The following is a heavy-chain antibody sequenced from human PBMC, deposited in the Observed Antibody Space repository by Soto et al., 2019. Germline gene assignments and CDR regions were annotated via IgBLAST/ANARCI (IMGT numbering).Heavy chain of an antibody. D-gene: IGHD5-12*01. Sequence: ASVKFSCKASGYTLTNYGVTWVRQAPGQGLEWLGRVTPYKADTNSAQNLQGRVTMATDTSTNTAYLELRSLRSDDTAVYFCATDGPSNSGNLYAFDIWGQGTMVTVSS. CDR3: ATDGPSNSGNLYAFDI. CDR2: VTPYKADT. J-gene: IGHJ3*02. V-gene: IGHV1-18*04. CDR1: GYTLTNYG.